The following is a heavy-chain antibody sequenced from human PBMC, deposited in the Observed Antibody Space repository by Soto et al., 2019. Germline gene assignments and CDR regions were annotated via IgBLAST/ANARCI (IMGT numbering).Heavy chain of an antibody. V-gene: IGHV3-72*01. Sequence: EVQLVESGGGLVQPGGSLRLSCAASGFTFSDHYMDWVRQAPGKGLEWVGRTRNKANSYTTEYAASVKGRFTISRDDSKNSLYLQMNSLKTEDTAVYYCAKLDDYYDSSGYQYWGQGTLVTVSS. CDR1: GFTFSDHY. J-gene: IGHJ4*02. D-gene: IGHD3-22*01. CDR3: AKLDDYYDSSGYQY. CDR2: TRNKANSYTT.